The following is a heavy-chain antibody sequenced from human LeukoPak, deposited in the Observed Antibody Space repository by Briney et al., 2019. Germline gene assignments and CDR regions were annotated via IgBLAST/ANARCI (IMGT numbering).Heavy chain of an antibody. CDR1: GFTFSSYW. Sequence: GGSLRLSCAASGFTFSSYWMSWVRQAPGKGLEWVANIKQDGSEKYYVDSVKGRFTISRDNAKNSLYLQMNSLRAEDTAVYYCARKISSSPENWFDPWGQGTLVTVSS. D-gene: IGHD6-6*01. CDR2: IKQDGSEK. V-gene: IGHV3-7*01. CDR3: ARKISSSPENWFDP. J-gene: IGHJ5*02.